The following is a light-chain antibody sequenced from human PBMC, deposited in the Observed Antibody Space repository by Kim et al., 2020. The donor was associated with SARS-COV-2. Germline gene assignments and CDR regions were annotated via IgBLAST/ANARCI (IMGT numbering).Light chain of an antibody. CDR1: ISTIGNNY. V-gene: IGLV1-51*01. Sequence: GQKVTISCSGSISTIGNNYVAWYQQLPGTAPKLLIYDNNKRPSGIPDRFSCSKSGTSATLGITGLQTGDEAYYYCGTWDSSLSAWVFGGGTKLTVL. CDR3: GTWDSSLSAWV. CDR2: DNN. J-gene: IGLJ3*02.